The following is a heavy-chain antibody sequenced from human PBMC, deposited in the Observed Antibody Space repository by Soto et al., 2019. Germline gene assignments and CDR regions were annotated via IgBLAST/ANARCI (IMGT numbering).Heavy chain of an antibody. CDR1: GFTFSSYT. V-gene: IGHV3-23*01. CDR2: ISGSGGST. D-gene: IGHD2-15*01. CDR3: AKDRTTVVVVAATWDYFDY. J-gene: IGHJ4*02. Sequence: GGSLRLSCAASGFTFSSYTMSWVRQAPGKGLEWVSAISGSGGSTYYADSVKGRFTISRDNSKNTLYLQMNSLRAEDTAVYYCAKDRTTVVVVAATWDYFDYWGQGTLVTVSS.